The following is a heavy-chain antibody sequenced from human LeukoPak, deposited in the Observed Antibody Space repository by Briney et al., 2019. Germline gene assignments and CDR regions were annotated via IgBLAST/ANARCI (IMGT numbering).Heavy chain of an antibody. Sequence: ASVQFSCKASGYTFTSDDINWVRQAPGQGLEWMGWMNPNSGNTGYAQKFQGRVTITRNTSISTAYMELSSLRAADTAVYYCARHYSYDSSGYPIPANWFDPWGQGTLVTVSS. J-gene: IGHJ5*02. D-gene: IGHD3-22*01. CDR2: MNPNSGNT. V-gene: IGHV1-8*03. CDR1: GYTFTSDD. CDR3: ARHYSYDSSGYPIPANWFDP.